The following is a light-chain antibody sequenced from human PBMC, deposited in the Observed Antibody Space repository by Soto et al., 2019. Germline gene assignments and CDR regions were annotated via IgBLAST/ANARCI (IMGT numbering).Light chain of an antibody. CDR1: QSVRNN. V-gene: IGKV3-15*01. Sequence: EIVMTQSPATSSVSPGERATVPCRASQSVRNNLAWYQQKPGQAPSLLFYGASTRATGIPARFSGSGYGTEFTLTISSLQSEDFAVYYCQQYNNWPLTFGGGTKVDI. CDR2: GAS. J-gene: IGKJ4*01. CDR3: QQYNNWPLT.